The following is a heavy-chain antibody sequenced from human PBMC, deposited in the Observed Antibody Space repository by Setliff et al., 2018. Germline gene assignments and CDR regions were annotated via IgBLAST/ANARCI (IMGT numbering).Heavy chain of an antibody. CDR1: GGSFSGYY. V-gene: IGHV4-34*01. J-gene: IGHJ2*01. D-gene: IGHD4-17*01. CDR2: IYYSGNT. Sequence: PSETLSLTCAVYGGSFSGYYWSWIRQHPGKGLEWIGYIYYSGNTYYNPSLKSRVTISVDTSKNQFSLKLSSVTAADTAVYYCARMATGDSGEHWHFGLWGRGTLVTVSS. CDR3: ARMATGDSGEHWHFGL.